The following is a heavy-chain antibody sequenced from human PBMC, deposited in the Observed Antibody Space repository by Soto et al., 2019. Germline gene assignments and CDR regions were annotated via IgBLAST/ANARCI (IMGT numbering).Heavy chain of an antibody. CDR3: ARDHSGYSYVDY. Sequence: SVKVSCKASGDTFSSYAISWVRQAPGQGLEWMGGIIPIFGTANYAQKFQGRVTITADESTSTAYMELSSLRSEDTAVYYCARDHSGYSYVDYWGQGTLVTVSS. CDR2: IIPIFGTA. V-gene: IGHV1-69*13. J-gene: IGHJ4*02. D-gene: IGHD5-18*01. CDR1: GDTFSSYA.